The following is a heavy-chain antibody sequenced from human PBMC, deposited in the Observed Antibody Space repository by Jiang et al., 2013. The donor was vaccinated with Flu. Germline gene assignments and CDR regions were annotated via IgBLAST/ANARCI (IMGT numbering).Heavy chain of an antibody. CDR1: GYTFTDHG. D-gene: IGHD3-22*01. CDR2: ISAHSDNT. V-gene: IGHV1-18*01. CDR3: ARAFYDSSGSPNHFDN. Sequence: SGAEVKKPGASVKVSCKASGYTFTDHGISWVRQAPGQGLEWMGWISAHSDNTHNAQKLQRRVTMTTDTSTSTAYMELRSLRSDDTAVYYCARAFYDSSGSPNHFDNWGQGTLVTVSS. J-gene: IGHJ4*02.